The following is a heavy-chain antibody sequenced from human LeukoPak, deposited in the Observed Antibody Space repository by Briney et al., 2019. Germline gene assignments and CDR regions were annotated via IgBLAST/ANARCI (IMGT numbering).Heavy chain of an antibody. CDR3: ARVQSTVRGIQGPFDL. J-gene: IGHJ4*02. Sequence: GGSLRLSCAASGFTFSTYAMHWVRQAPGKGLEYVSAIKNNGGGTYYASSVQGRFTVSRDNSRSTLYLQVDSLRPDDMAIYYCARVQSTVRGIQGPFDLWGQGTLVTVS. CDR1: GFTFSTYA. D-gene: IGHD3-10*01. CDR2: IKNNGGGT. V-gene: IGHV3-64*01.